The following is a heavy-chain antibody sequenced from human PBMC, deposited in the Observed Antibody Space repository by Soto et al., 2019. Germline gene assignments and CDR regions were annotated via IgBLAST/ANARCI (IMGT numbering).Heavy chain of an antibody. D-gene: IGHD3-22*01. V-gene: IGHV1-58*02. CDR2: IVVGSGNT. CDR3: AADSGSDSSGYPGFCNY. CDR1: GFTFTSSA. Sequence: ASVTVSCKPSGFTFTSSAMQWVRQARGQRLEWIGWIVVGSGNTNYAQKFQERVTITRDMSTSTAYMELSSLRSEDTAVYYCAADSGSDSSGYPGFCNYWGQGTLVTSPQ. J-gene: IGHJ4*02.